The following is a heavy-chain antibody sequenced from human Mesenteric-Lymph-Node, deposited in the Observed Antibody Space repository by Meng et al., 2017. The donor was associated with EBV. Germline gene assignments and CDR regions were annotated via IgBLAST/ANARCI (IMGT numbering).Heavy chain of an antibody. D-gene: IGHD4-17*01. J-gene: IGHJ4*02. CDR2: VHHSGLT. CDR3: AGGDYVNQFNY. CDR1: GGSVNSGGYS. Sequence: QLHREGPGAGLVKPSPPLSPPCTVLGGSVNSGGYSWSWIRQSPEKGLEWIGYVHHSGLTYYNPSLETRVIISLERSKNQFSLKLTSVTAADTAVYYCAGGDYVNQFNYWGQGTLVTVSS. V-gene: IGHV4-30-2*06.